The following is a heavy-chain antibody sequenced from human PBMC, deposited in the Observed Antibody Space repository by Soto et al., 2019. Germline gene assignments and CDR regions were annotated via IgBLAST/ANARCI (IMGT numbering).Heavy chain of an antibody. CDR3: ARDTGGSYDF. D-gene: IGHD1-26*01. Sequence: GGSLRLSCAASGFTFSDYYMDWVRQLPGKGLEWVGRTRNKANSYTTEYAPSVKGRFTISRHDSEDSMFLQLNSLKTEDTAVYYCARDTGGSYDFWGQGALVTVSS. J-gene: IGHJ4*02. CDR2: TRNKANSYTT. V-gene: IGHV3-72*01. CDR1: GFTFSDYY.